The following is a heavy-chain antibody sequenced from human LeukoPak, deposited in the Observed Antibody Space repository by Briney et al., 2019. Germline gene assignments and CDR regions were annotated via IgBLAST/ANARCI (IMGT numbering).Heavy chain of an antibody. J-gene: IGHJ3*02. CDR1: GFTLSSYA. D-gene: IGHD3-10*01. CDR3: AKDRAVLLWFGEYDAFDI. V-gene: IGHV3-23*01. Sequence: PGGSLRLSCAASGFTLSSYAMSWVRQAPGKGLEWVSAISGSGGSTYYADSVKGRFTISRDNSKNTLYLQMNSLRAEDTAVYYCAKDRAVLLWFGEYDAFDIWGQGTMVTVSS. CDR2: ISGSGGST.